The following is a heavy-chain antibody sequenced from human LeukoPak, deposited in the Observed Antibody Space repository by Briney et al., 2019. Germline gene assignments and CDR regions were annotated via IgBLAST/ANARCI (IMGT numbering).Heavy chain of an antibody. CDR3: TRHQTNNYGPGTPFDF. CDR2: INLRGST. D-gene: IGHD3-10*01. J-gene: IGHJ4*02. V-gene: IGHV4-34*01. CDR1: GGSFNDYY. Sequence: SETLSLTCAVYGGSFNDYYWNWIRHPPGKGLEWIGEINLRGSTTYNPSLKSRVTISLDESKNQFSLKLSSVTAADTAVYFCTRHQTNNYGPGTPFDFWGQGTLVTVSS.